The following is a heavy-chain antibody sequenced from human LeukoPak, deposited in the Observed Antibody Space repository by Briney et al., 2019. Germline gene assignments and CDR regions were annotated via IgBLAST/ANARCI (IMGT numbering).Heavy chain of an antibody. CDR3: ARYYDSSVICNWFDP. J-gene: IGHJ5*02. Sequence: SETLSLTCTVSGGSLSSYYWSWIRQPAEKGLEWIGRIYTSGSTSYNPSLKSRVTISVDKSKNQFSLKLSSVTAADTAVYYCARYYDSSVICNWFDPWGQGTLVTVSS. CDR2: IYTSGST. CDR1: GGSLSSYY. V-gene: IGHV4-4*07. D-gene: IGHD3-22*01.